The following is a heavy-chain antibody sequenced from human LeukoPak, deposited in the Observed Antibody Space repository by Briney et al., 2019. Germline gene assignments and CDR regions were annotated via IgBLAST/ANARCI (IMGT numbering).Heavy chain of an antibody. J-gene: IGHJ3*02. V-gene: IGHV5-51*01. CDR2: IYLGDSDT. Sequence: GIIYLGDSDTRYSPSFQGQVTISADKSISTAYLQWSSLKASDTAMYYCARSRMLGAFDIWGQGTMVTVSS. D-gene: IGHD1-26*01. CDR3: ARSRMLGAFDI.